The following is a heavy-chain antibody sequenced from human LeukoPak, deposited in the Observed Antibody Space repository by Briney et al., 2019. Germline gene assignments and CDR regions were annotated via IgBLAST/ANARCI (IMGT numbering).Heavy chain of an antibody. V-gene: IGHV3-15*01. CDR2: IKSKTDGGTT. D-gene: IGHD3-10*01. CDR1: GFTFSNAW. J-gene: IGHJ4*02. CDR3: TTGVTMVRGGIDY. Sequence: RGSLRLSCAASGFTFSNAWMSWVRQAPGKGLEWVGRIKSKTDGGTTDYAAPVKGRFTISRDDSKNTLYLQMNSLKTEDTAVYYCTTGVTMVRGGIDYWGQGTLVTVSS.